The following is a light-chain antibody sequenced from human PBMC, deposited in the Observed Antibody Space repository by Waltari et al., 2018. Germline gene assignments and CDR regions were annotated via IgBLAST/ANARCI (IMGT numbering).Light chain of an antibody. Sequence: EIVLTQSPATLSLSPGERATLSYRASQSVSSYLGWYQQKPGQAPRLLVYDASNRATGIPARFSGSGSGTDFTLTISSLEPEDFAVYYCQQRSNWLTFGGGTKVEIK. CDR2: DAS. CDR3: QQRSNWLT. V-gene: IGKV3-11*01. CDR1: QSVSSY. J-gene: IGKJ4*01.